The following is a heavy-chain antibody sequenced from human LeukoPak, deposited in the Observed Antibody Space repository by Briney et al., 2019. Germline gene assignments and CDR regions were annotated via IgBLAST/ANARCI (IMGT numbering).Heavy chain of an antibody. Sequence: PGGSLRLSCAASGFTFSSYWMSWVRQAPGKGLEWVANMKQDGSEKYYVDSVKGRFTISRDNAKNSLYLQMNSLRAEDTAVYYCARLDYYGSGSYQVDYWGQGTLVTVSS. CDR2: MKQDGSEK. CDR3: ARLDYYGSGSYQVDY. D-gene: IGHD3-10*01. J-gene: IGHJ4*02. CDR1: GFTFSSYW. V-gene: IGHV3-7*03.